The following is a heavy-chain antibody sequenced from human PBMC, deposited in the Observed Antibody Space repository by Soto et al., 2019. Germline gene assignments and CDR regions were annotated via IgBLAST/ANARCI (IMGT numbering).Heavy chain of an antibody. CDR3: ARVSAQMLWVFDY. D-gene: IGHD2-2*01. Sequence: SETLSLTCTVSSGSINSYYWSWMRQPPGKGLEWIGYIYYSGSTNYNPSLKSRVTISVDTSKNQFSLKLSSVTAADTAVYYCARVSAQMLWVFDYWGQGALVTVSS. CDR2: IYYSGST. CDR1: SGSINSYY. J-gene: IGHJ4*02. V-gene: IGHV4-59*01.